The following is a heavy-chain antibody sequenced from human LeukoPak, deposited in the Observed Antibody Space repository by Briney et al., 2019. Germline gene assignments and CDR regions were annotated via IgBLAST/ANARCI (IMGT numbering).Heavy chain of an antibody. V-gene: IGHV3-74*01. CDR3: ARAPSEIGGYYPEYFRH. CDR1: GFTLSSYW. D-gene: IGHD3-22*01. CDR2: IKSDGRT. J-gene: IGHJ1*01. Sequence: GGSPRLSCAASGFTLSSYWMHWVRQAPGKGLVWVSRIKSDGRTNYADSVKGRFTTSRDNAKNTVSLQMNSLRAEDTGVYYCARAPSEIGGYYPEYFRHWGQGTLVIVSS.